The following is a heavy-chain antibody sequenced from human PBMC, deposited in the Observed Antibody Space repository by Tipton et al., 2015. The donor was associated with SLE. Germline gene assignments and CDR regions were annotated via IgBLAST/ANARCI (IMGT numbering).Heavy chain of an antibody. V-gene: IGHV4-59*01. CDR2: IYYSGST. CDR3: ARDTVSFDL. Sequence: TLSLTCTVSGGSISSYYWSWIRQPPGKGLEWIGYIYYSGSTNYNPPPKSRVTISVDTSKNQFSLKLSSVTAADTAVYYCARDTVSFDLWGRGTLVTVSS. D-gene: IGHD4-17*01. CDR1: GGSISSYY. J-gene: IGHJ2*01.